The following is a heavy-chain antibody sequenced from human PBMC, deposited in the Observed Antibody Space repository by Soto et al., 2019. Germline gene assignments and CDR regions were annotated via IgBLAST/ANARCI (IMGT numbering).Heavy chain of an antibody. J-gene: IGHJ4*02. CDR3: ARDLSLGGYCTNGVCHPLDY. V-gene: IGHV3-33*01. D-gene: IGHD2-8*01. Sequence: GGSLRLSCAASGFTFSSYGMHWVRQAPGKGLEWEAVKWYDGSNKYYADSVKGRFTISRDNSKNTLYLQMNSLRAEDTAVYYCARDLSLGGYCTNGVCHPLDYWGQGTLVTVSS. CDR2: KWYDGSNK. CDR1: GFTFSSYG.